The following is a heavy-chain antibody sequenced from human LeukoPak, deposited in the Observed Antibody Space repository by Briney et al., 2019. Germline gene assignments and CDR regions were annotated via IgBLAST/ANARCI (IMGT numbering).Heavy chain of an antibody. CDR1: GFTFDDYG. D-gene: IGHD3-22*01. Sequence: GGSLRLSCAASGFTFDDYGLSWVRQAPGKGLEWVSGINWNGGSTGYADSVKGRFTISRDNAKKSLYLQMHSLRAEDTAVYYCARETYYYDSSGYVANWFDPWGQGTLVTVSS. V-gene: IGHV3-20*04. CDR2: INWNGGST. CDR3: ARETYYYDSSGYVANWFDP. J-gene: IGHJ5*02.